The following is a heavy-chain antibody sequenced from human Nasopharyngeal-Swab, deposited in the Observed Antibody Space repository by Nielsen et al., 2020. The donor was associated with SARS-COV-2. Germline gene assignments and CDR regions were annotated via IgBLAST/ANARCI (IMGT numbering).Heavy chain of an antibody. CDR2: IYHSGST. Sequence: GSLRLSCTVSGYSISSGYYWGWIRQPPGKGLEWIGSIYHSGSTYYNPSLKSRVTISVGTSKNQFSLKLSSVTAADTAVYYCARGGYSSGWVVYWGQGTLVTVSS. D-gene: IGHD6-19*01. J-gene: IGHJ4*02. V-gene: IGHV4-38-2*02. CDR1: GYSISSGYY. CDR3: ARGGYSSGWVVY.